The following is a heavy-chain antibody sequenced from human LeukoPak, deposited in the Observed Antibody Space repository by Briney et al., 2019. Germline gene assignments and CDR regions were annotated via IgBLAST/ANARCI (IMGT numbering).Heavy chain of an antibody. CDR3: AKSQEDDSSGYYYSNFDS. Sequence: GGSLRLSCAASGFTFTSYAMSWVRQAPGRGLEWVSFNSGSGDATDYAGSVKGRFTISRDISKNTLYLQMNSLRVEDTALYHCAKSQEDDSSGYYYSNFDSWGQGTLVTVSS. CDR2: NSGSGDAT. J-gene: IGHJ4*02. D-gene: IGHD3-22*01. V-gene: IGHV3-23*01. CDR1: GFTFTSYA.